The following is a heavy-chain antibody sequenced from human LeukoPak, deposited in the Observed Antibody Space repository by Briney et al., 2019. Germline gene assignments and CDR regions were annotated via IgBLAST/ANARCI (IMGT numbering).Heavy chain of an antibody. D-gene: IGHD3-10*01. CDR1: GGSISSYY. V-gene: IGHV4-59*08. CDR2: IYYSGST. J-gene: IGHJ6*02. Sequence: PSETLSLTCTVSGGSISSYYWSWIRQPPGKGLEWIGYIYYSGSTNYNPSLKSRVTISVDTSKNQFSLKLSSVTAADTAVYYCARHSMVRGVFTYNYYGMDVWGQGTTVTVSS. CDR3: ARHSMVRGVFTYNYYGMDV.